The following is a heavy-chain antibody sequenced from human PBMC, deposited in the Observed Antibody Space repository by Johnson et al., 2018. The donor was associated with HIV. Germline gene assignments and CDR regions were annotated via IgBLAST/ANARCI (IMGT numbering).Heavy chain of an antibody. Sequence: QEQLVESGGGVVQPGGSLRLSCAASGFTLSIYGMHWVRQAPGKGLEWVTFIRYDGSNKYYAESVKGRFTISRDNPKITLYLQMNSLRREDTAVYYCAKGGVGRDGNRDAFDIWGQGTMVTVSS. D-gene: IGHD5-24*01. V-gene: IGHV3-30*02. J-gene: IGHJ3*02. CDR3: AKGGVGRDGNRDAFDI. CDR1: GFTLSIYG. CDR2: IRYDGSNK.